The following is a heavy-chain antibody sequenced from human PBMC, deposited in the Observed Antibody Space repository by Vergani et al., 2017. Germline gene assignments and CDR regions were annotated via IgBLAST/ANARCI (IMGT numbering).Heavy chain of an antibody. Sequence: VQLVESGGGVVQPGRSLRLSCAASGFTFSSYAMSWVRQAPGKGLEWVSAISGSGGSTYYADSVKGRFTISRDNSKNTLYLQMNSLRAEDTAVYYCAKDGGSGSYVLDYYYYMDVWGKGTTVTVSS. CDR1: GFTFSSYA. V-gene: IGHV3-23*04. D-gene: IGHD3-10*01. J-gene: IGHJ6*03. CDR2: ISGSGGST. CDR3: AKDGGSGSYVLDYYYYMDV.